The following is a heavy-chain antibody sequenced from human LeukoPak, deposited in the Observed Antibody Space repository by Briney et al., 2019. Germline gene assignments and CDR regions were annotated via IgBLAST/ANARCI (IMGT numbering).Heavy chain of an antibody. CDR1: GFAFNTYT. D-gene: IGHD3-16*01. CDR2: TTYDGSSE. V-gene: IGHV3-30-3*01. CDR3: ARDQVGD. Sequence: PGVSLRRSCAASGFAFNTYTMHWVRQAPGKGLEWVAATTYDGSSENYAASVKGRFTISRDNSRNTLYLQINSLRVDDTAVYYCARDQVGDLGQGTLVTVFS. J-gene: IGHJ4*02.